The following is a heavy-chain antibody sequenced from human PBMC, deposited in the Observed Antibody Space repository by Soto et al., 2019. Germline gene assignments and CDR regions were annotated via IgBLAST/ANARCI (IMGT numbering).Heavy chain of an antibody. CDR3: ARGGYYGSGSLFDY. CDR1: GGSFSCYY. J-gene: IGHJ4*02. V-gene: IGHV4-34*01. Sequence: PSETLSLTCAVYGGSFSCYYWSWIRQPPGKGLEWIGEINHSGSTNYNPSLKSRVTISVDTSKNQFSLKLSSVTAADTAVYYCARGGYYGSGSLFDYWGQGTLVTVSS. CDR2: INHSGST. D-gene: IGHD3-10*01.